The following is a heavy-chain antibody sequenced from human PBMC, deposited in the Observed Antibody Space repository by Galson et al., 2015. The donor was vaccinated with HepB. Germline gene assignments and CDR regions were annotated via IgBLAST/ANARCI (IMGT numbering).Heavy chain of an antibody. V-gene: IGHV3-11*01. J-gene: IGHJ6*03. CDR3: ARGAITLTSEGYYYFYYMDV. CDR1: GFTFSDFY. D-gene: IGHD1-14*01. Sequence: SLRLSCEASGFTFSDFYMSWIRQAPGKGLEWVSYISNSGSTIYYADYVKGRFTMSRDNAKNSLYLQMNSLRAEDTAVYYCARGAITLTSEGYYYFYYMDVWGKGTTVTVSS. CDR2: ISNSGSTI.